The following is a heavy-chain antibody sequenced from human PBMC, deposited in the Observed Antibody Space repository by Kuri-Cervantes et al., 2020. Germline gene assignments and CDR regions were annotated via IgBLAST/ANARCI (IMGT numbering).Heavy chain of an antibody. CDR3: ARTISLKTTVTTVIGSFDY. J-gene: IGHJ4*02. Sequence: APVKVSCKASGYTFTSYGISWVRQAPGQGLEWMGWISAYNGNTNYAQKLQGRVTMTTDTSTSTAYMELRSLRSDDTAVYYCARTISLKTTVTTVIGSFDYWGQGTLVTVSS. V-gene: IGHV1-18*01. CDR1: GYTFTSYG. CDR2: ISAYNGNT. D-gene: IGHD4-17*01.